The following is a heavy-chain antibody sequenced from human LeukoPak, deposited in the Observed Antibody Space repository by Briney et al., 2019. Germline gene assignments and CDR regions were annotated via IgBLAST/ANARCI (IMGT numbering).Heavy chain of an antibody. D-gene: IGHD3-10*01. V-gene: IGHV1-3*01. CDR2: INAGNGNT. CDR1: GYTFTSYA. J-gene: IGHJ5*02. Sequence: ASVKVSCKASGYTFTSYAMHWVRQAPGQRLEWMGWINAGNGNTKYSQKFQGRVTITRDTSASTAYMELSSLRSEDTAVYYCAREIRVKYGSGSYYNWPWFDPWGQGTLVTVSS. CDR3: AREIRVKYGSGSYYNWPWFDP.